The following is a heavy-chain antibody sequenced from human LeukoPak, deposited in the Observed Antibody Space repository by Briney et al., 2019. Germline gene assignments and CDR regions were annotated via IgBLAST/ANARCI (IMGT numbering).Heavy chain of an antibody. V-gene: IGHV4-39*01. CDR2: IYYSGST. J-gene: IGHJ3*02. D-gene: IGHD4-23*01. Sequence: PSETLSLTCTVSGGSISSSSYYWGWIRQPPGKGLEGIGNIYYSGSTYYNPSLKSRVTISVDTSKNQFSLKMSSVAAADTARYYCASPRGYGDKTDAFDIWGQGPMVTVP. CDR1: GGSISSSSYY. CDR3: ASPRGYGDKTDAFDI.